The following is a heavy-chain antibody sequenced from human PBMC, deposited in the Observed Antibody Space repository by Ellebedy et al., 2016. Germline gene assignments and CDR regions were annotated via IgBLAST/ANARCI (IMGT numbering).Heavy chain of an antibody. Sequence: GGSLRLSCAASGFTFSDYYMSWIRQAPGKGLEWVSYISSSSSYTNYADPVKGRFTISRDNAKNSLYLQMNSLRAEDTAVYYCARDDYGGAYWGQGTLVTVSS. CDR3: ARDDYGGAY. D-gene: IGHD4-23*01. J-gene: IGHJ4*02. CDR2: ISSSSSYT. CDR1: GFTFSDYY. V-gene: IGHV3-11*06.